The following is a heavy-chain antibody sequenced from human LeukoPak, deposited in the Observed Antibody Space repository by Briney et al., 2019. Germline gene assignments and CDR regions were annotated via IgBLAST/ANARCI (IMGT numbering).Heavy chain of an antibody. CDR1: GVSFSTYA. V-gene: IGHV3-33*01. J-gene: IGHJ4*02. Sequence: GRSLRLSCAASGVSFSTYAMHWVRQAPGKGLEWVALIWHDASHTFYTDSVKGRFTISRDYSKDTVYLQMNSLGGEDTAVYYCAREIFGSGSYPDNWGQGTLVTVSS. CDR2: IWHDASHT. D-gene: IGHD3-10*01. CDR3: AREIFGSGSYPDN.